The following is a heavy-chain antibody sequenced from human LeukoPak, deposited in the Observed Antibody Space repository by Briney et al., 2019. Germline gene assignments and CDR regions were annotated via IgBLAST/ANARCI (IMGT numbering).Heavy chain of an antibody. CDR3: ATSFMIRGN. CDR1: GFRFSDFS. Sequence: GGSLRLSCVASGFRFSDFSMNWVRQAPGKGLEWVSSISSSSSHIYYADSVKGRFTISRDNAKNSLYLQMNSLKAEDTAVYYCATSFMIRGNWGQGTLVTVSS. CDR2: ISSSSSHI. J-gene: IGHJ4*02. V-gene: IGHV3-21*01. D-gene: IGHD3-16*01.